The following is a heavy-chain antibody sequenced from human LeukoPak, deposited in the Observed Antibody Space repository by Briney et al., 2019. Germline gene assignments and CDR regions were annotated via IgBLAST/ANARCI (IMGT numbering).Heavy chain of an antibody. CDR1: GFTFSSYS. CDR2: ISSSSSYI. D-gene: IGHD1-26*01. Sequence: PGGSLRLSCAASGFTFSSYSMNWVRQAPGKELEWVSSISSSSSYIYYADSVKGRFTISRDNAKNSLYLQMNSLRAEDTAVYYCARGEIVYGMDVWGQGTTVTASS. J-gene: IGHJ6*02. V-gene: IGHV3-21*01. CDR3: ARGEIVYGMDV.